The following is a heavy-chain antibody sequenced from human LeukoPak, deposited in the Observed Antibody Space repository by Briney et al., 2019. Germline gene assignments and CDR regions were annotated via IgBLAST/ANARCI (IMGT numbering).Heavy chain of an antibody. CDR3: ARDRGVRGP. Sequence: GGSLRLSCAASGFTFSSYSMNLVRQAPGKGLEWVSYISSSSSTIYYADSVKGRFTISRDNAKNSLYLQMNSLRAEDTAVYYCARDRGVRGPWGQGTLVTVSS. V-gene: IGHV3-48*01. CDR2: ISSSSSTI. CDR1: GFTFSSYS. D-gene: IGHD3-10*01. J-gene: IGHJ4*02.